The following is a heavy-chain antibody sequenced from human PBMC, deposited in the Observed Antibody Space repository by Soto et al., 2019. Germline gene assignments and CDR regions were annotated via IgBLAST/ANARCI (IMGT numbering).Heavy chain of an antibody. D-gene: IGHD1-7*01. J-gene: IGHJ4*02. CDR2: ITYDGSNK. V-gene: IGHV3-30*18. CDR1: GFNFDNYG. CDR3: AKDRVGGTFYTPLGF. Sequence: GGSLRLSCRASGFNFDNYGMHWVRQALGKGLEWVAVITYDGSNKYYADSVKGRFTISRDNSKNTLSLHLNTLKPEDTAVYHCAKDRVGGTFYTPLGFWGQGTLVTVSS.